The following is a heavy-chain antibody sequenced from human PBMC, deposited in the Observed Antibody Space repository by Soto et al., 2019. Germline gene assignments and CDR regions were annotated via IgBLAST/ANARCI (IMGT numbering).Heavy chain of an antibody. CDR3: ARTPGSYTAVDY. V-gene: IGHV4-59*01. Sequence: SETLSLTCTVSGGSISSYYWSWIRQPPGKGLEWIGYIYYSGSTNYNPSLKSRATMTRDTSTTTVYMELRRLRSDDTAVYYCARTPGSYTAVDYWGQGTLVTVSS. J-gene: IGHJ4*02. CDR1: GGSISSYY. CDR2: IYYSGST. D-gene: IGHD1-26*01.